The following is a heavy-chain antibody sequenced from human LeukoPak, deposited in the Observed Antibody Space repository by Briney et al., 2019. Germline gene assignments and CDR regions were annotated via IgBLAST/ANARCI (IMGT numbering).Heavy chain of an antibody. CDR2: IRQDGSVQ. V-gene: IGHV3-7*03. CDR3: LGKTRSRGFDY. CDR1: GFTFSSYW. J-gene: IGHJ4*02. Sequence: GGSLRLSCAASGFTFSSYWMSWVRQAPGKGLEWVANIRQDGSVQKYVDSVKGRFTISRDNPKNPLYLQMSSLRAQDTAVHYGLGKTRSRGFDYWGQGTLVTVSS. D-gene: IGHD1/OR15-1a*01.